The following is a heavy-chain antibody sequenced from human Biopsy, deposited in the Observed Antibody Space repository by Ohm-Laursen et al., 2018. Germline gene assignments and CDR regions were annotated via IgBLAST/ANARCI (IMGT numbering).Heavy chain of an antibody. Sequence: ASVKVSCNASGYNFGNYYISWVRKVPGQGLEWLGVVNPVAEATMYAQKFQVRITLTRDASTNTVYMDLTSLTSEDPAGYYCARETPLRLGVCGAIRCFKEVFGMDVWGQGATVIVSS. CDR3: ARETPLRLGVCGAIRCFKEVFGMDV. CDR1: GYNFGNYY. D-gene: IGHD2-21*01. J-gene: IGHJ6*02. CDR2: VNPVAEAT. V-gene: IGHV1-46*01.